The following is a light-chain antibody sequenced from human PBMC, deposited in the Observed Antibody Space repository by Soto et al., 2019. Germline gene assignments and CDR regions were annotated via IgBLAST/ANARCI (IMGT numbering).Light chain of an antibody. CDR2: DAS. CDR1: QSISSW. V-gene: IGKV1-5*01. Sequence: DVQRTRSPSTLSASVGDRVTITCRASQSISSWLAWYQQKPGKAPKLLIYDASSLESGVPSRFSGSGSGTEFTLTISSLQTDDFATYYCQQYNSYSGTFGQGTKV. J-gene: IGKJ1*01. CDR3: QQYNSYSGT.